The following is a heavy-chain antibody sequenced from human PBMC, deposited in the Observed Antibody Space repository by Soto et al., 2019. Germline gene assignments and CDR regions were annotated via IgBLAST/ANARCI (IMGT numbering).Heavy chain of an antibody. CDR1: GGSVSSGSHY. Sequence: PSETLSLTCTVSGGSVSSGSHYWSWIRQPPGKGLEWIGYIYYSGSTNYNPSLKSRVTISVDTSKNQFSLKLSSVTAADTAVYSCARENWDRAFDFWGQGTMVNVS. D-gene: IGHD7-27*01. V-gene: IGHV4-61*01. CDR3: ARENWDRAFDF. J-gene: IGHJ3*01. CDR2: IYYSGST.